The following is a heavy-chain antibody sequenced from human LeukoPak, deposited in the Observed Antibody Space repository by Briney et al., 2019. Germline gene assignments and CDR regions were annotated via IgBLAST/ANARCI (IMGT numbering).Heavy chain of an antibody. D-gene: IGHD6-13*01. CDR2: IFYSGST. J-gene: IGHJ4*02. V-gene: IGHV4-39*07. Sequence: SETLSLTCAVSGGSISNTIYYWGWIRQPPGKGLQWIGSIFYSGSTYYNPSLKSRVTISVDTSTNQFSLKVNSLTTADTAVYYCAREGRGQQLTPIDYWGPGALVTVSS. CDR1: GGSISNTIYY. CDR3: AREGRGQQLTPIDY.